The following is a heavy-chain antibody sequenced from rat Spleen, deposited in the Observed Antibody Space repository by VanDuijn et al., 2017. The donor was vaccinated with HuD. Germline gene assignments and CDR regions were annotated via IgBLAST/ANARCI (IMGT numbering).Heavy chain of an antibody. D-gene: IGHD1-11*01. Sequence: EVQLVESGGASVQPGGSMRLSCAASGFTFSNYDMAWVRQVPTKGLEWVASIRNGGDNSYYRDSVKGRFTISRDDAKSTLYLQMDSLRSEDTATYYCARPPLIDYGVTSNWLAYWGQGTLVTFSS. CDR2: IRNGGDNS. CDR3: ARPPLIDYGVTSNWLAY. CDR1: GFTFSNYD. V-gene: IGHV5-25*01. J-gene: IGHJ3*01.